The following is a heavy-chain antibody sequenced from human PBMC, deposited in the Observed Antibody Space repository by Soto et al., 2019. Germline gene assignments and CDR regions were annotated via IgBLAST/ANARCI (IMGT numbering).Heavy chain of an antibody. CDR2: TSGSGGSA. V-gene: IGHV3-23*01. J-gene: IGHJ3*01. Sequence: EVQLLESGGGWVQPGGSLRLSCAASGFTFSSYDMRWFRQAPGKRLEWVSATSGSGGSAYYADSVKGRFTISRDNSRNTLYVQMNSLRSEDTAIYYCAREDDLWTKGHFDLWGQGTLVSVSS. CDR1: GFTFSSYD. CDR3: AREDDLWTKGHFDL. D-gene: IGHD3-3*01.